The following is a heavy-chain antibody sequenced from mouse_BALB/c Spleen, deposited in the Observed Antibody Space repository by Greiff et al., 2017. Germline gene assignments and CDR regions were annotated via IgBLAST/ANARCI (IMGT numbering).Heavy chain of an antibody. D-gene: IGHD1-1*01. CDR2: ISSGGSYT. Sequence: DVMLVESGGGLVKPGGSLKLSCAASGFTFSSYAMSWVRQSPEKRLEWVAEISSGGSYTYYPDTVTGRFTISRDNAKNTLYLEMSSLRSEDTAMYYCARDFHYYGSRGAMDYWGQGTSVTVSS. CDR3: ARDFHYYGSRGAMDY. V-gene: IGHV5-9-4*01. CDR1: GFTFSSYA. J-gene: IGHJ4*01.